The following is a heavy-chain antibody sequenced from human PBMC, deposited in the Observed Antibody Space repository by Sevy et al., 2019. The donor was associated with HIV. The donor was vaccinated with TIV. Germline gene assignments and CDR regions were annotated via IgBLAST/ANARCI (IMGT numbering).Heavy chain of an antibody. CDR2: FSFGCWKI. J-gene: IGHJ4*02. CDR3: AREGCTKPHDY. D-gene: IGHD2-8*01. Sequence: GGSLRLSCVASGFTFSKYSMSWVRQTPGKGLEWVATFSFGCWKINYADSVKGRFTISRDDSRNTFYLQMNSLRAEDTAIYYCAREGCTKPHDYWGQGTLVTVSS. V-gene: IGHV3-23*01. CDR1: GFTFSKYS.